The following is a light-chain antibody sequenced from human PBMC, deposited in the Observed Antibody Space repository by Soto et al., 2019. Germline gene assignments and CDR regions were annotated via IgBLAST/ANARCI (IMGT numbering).Light chain of an antibody. V-gene: IGKV1-39*01. CDR3: QQSYNAPRT. J-gene: IGKJ4*01. CDR1: QTIRTF. Sequence: DIQLTQSADALSASVGDRVTITCRASQTIRTFLNWYQQKSGKAPKVLIYSASTLQSGVPSRFSGSGSWTDFTLPINSLQPEDVATYYSQQSYNAPRTFCGGTKVDIK. CDR2: SAS.